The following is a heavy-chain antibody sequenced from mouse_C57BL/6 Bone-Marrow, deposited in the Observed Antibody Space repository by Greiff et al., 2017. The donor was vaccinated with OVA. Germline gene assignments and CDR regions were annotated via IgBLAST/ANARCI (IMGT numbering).Heavy chain of an antibody. CDR2: IDPEDGDT. V-gene: IGHV14-1*01. D-gene: IGHD1-1*01. CDR3: TTKYYGSRAMDY. CDR1: GFNIKDYY. Sequence: EVQLQQSGAELVRPGASVKLSCTASGFNIKDYYMHWVKQRPEQGLEWIGRIDPEDGDTEYAPKFQGKATMTADTSSNTAYLQLSSLTSEDTAVYYCTTKYYGSRAMDYWGQGTSVTVSS. J-gene: IGHJ4*01.